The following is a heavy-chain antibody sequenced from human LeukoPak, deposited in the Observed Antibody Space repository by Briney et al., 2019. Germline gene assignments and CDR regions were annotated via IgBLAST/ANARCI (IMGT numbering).Heavy chain of an antibody. J-gene: IGHJ6*03. D-gene: IGHD3-22*01. Sequence: PGGSLRLSCVASGFTFSTYEMNWVRQAPGKGLEWVSYISSSGSTMYYADFVKGRFTISRDSAKNSLFLQMNSLRAEDTAVYYCATVGYYYDSSGPSHFYYYYMDVWGKGTTVTVSS. CDR3: ATVGYYYDSSGPSHFYYYYMDV. V-gene: IGHV3-48*03. CDR2: ISSSGSTM. CDR1: GFTFSTYE.